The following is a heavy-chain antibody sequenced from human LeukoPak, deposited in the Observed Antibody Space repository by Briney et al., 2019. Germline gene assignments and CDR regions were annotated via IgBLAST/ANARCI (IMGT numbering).Heavy chain of an antibody. D-gene: IGHD3-22*01. CDR1: GGSISSSSFY. J-gene: IGHJ4*02. Sequence: SETLSLTCTVSGGSISSSSFYWGWIRQPPGKGLEWIGSIYYSGSTYYNPSLRSRVTISVDTSKNQFSLKLISVTAADTAVYYCARYYYYDTSGYYPRSFFDYWGQGTLVPVSS. V-gene: IGHV4-39*01. CDR3: ARYYYYDTSGYYPRSFFDY. CDR2: IYYSGST.